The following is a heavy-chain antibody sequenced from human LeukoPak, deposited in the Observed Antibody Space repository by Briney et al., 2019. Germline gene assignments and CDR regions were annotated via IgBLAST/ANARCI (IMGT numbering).Heavy chain of an antibody. Sequence: SETLSLTCTVSGASISSFYWTWIRQPPGKGLEWIGYIYYSGSTNFNPSLKSRVTISADTSKNQFSLKLSSVTAADTAVYYCAGSGWNGGPFDNWGQGTLVTVSS. CDR3: AGSGWNGGPFDN. J-gene: IGHJ4*02. V-gene: IGHV4-59*12. CDR1: GASISSFY. D-gene: IGHD6-19*01. CDR2: IYYSGST.